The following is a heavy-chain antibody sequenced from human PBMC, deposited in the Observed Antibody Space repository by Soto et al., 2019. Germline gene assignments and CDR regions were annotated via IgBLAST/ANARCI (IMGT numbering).Heavy chain of an antibody. CDR2: IYYSGST. J-gene: IGHJ2*01. V-gene: IGHV4-31*03. Sequence: SETLSLTCTVSGGSISSGGYYWSWIRQHPGKGLEWIGYIYYSGSTYYNPSLKSRVTISVDTSKNQFSLKLSSVTAADTAVYYCAREPPTVVTLGWYFDLWGRGTLVTVSS. CDR3: AREPPTVVTLGWYFDL. CDR1: GGSISSGGYY. D-gene: IGHD2-21*02.